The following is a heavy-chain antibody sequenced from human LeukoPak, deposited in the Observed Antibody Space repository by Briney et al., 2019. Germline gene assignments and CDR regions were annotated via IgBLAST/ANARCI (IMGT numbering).Heavy chain of an antibody. D-gene: IGHD3-22*01. CDR2: INHSGST. Sequence: PSETLSLTCAVHGGSFSGYYWSWIRQPPGKGLEWIGEINHSGSTNYNPSLKSRVTISVDTSKNQFSLKLSSVTAADTAVYYCARGVRYYDSSGYYYHYFDYWGQGTLVTVSS. J-gene: IGHJ4*02. V-gene: IGHV4-34*01. CDR3: ARGVRYYDSSGYYYHYFDY. CDR1: GGSFSGYY.